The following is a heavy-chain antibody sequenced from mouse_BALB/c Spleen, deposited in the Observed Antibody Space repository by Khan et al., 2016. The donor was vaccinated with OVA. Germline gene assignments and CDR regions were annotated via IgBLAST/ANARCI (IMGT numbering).Heavy chain of an antibody. CDR2: ISIYYGDA. Sequence: QVQLKESGAELVRPGVAVKISCKGSGFTFTDYDMHWVKQSHAKSLEWIGVISIYYGDATYNQKFKGKATMTVDKSSSTAYMALARLTSQSSASYYCAIGGRFPCWGQGALVTVSA. CDR1: GFTFTDYD. J-gene: IGHJ3*01. CDR3: AIGGRFPC. D-gene: IGHD1-1*02. V-gene: IGHV1S137*01.